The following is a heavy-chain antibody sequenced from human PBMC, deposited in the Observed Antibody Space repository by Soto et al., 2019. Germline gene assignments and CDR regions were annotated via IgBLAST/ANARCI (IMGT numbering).Heavy chain of an antibody. V-gene: IGHV3-21*01. J-gene: IGHJ6*02. CDR1: GFTFSSYS. CDR2: ISSSSSYI. Sequence: EVQLVESGGGLVTPGGSLRLSCAASGFTFSSYSMNWVRQAPGKGLEWVSSISSSSSYIYYADSVKGRFTISRDNAKNSLYLQMNSLRAEDTAVYYCAREGWVGDYYYGMDVWGQGTTVTVSS. D-gene: IGHD3-16*01. CDR3: AREGWVGDYYYGMDV.